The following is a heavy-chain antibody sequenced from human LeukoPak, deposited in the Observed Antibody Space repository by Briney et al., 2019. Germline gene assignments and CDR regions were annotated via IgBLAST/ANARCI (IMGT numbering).Heavy chain of an antibody. V-gene: IGHV4-34*01. D-gene: IGHD2-15*01. J-gene: IGHJ5*02. CDR3: ARGLGYCSGGSCYIDP. CDR1: GGSFSGYY. Sequence: SETLSLTCAVYGGSFSGYYWSWIRQPPGKGLEWIGEINHSGSTNYNPSLKSRVTISVDTSKNQFSLKLSSVTAADTAVYYCARGLGYCSGGSCYIDPWGQGTLVTVSS. CDR2: INHSGST.